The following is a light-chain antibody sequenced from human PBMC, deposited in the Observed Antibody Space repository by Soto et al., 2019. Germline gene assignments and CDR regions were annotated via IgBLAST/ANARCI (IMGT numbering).Light chain of an antibody. CDR3: QQYNSYWT. CDR2: DAS. CDR1: QSISSW. J-gene: IGKJ1*01. V-gene: IGKV1-5*01. Sequence: IQLTQPPSTLSACVGSRVSTSCRASQSISSWLAWYQQKPGKGPKLLIYDASSLESGVPSRFSGSGSGTEFTLTISSLQPADFATYYCQQYNSYWTFGQGTKVDIK.